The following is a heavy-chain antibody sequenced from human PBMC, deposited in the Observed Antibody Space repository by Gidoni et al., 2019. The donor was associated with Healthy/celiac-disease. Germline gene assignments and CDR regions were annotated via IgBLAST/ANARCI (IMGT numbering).Heavy chain of an antibody. Sequence: QVQLVESGGGVVQPGRSLRLSCAASGFTFSSYGMHWVRQAPGKGLEWVAVIWYDGSNKYYADSVKGRFTISRDNSKNTLYLQMNSLRAEDTAVYYCARDLGPFTIFGLSGMDVWGQGTTVTVSS. CDR2: IWYDGSNK. J-gene: IGHJ6*02. V-gene: IGHV3-33*01. CDR3: ARDLGPFTIFGLSGMDV. CDR1: GFTFSSYG. D-gene: IGHD3-3*01.